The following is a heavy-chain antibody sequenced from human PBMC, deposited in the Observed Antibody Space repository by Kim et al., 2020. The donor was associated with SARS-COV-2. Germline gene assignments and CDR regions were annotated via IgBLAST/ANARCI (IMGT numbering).Heavy chain of an antibody. V-gene: IGHV2-5*01. CDR3: AHTIYGDYVFDF. J-gene: IGHJ4*02. CDR2: K. D-gene: IGHD4-17*01. Sequence: KRYHPSMRNRITITQDTSKNQVVLTLSNMDPVDTATYYCAHTIYGDYVFDFWGQGTLVTVSS.